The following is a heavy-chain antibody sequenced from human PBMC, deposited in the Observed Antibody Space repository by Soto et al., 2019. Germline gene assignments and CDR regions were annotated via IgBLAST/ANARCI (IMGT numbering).Heavy chain of an antibody. Sequence: QVQLVESGGGVVQPGRSLRLSCAASGFTFSSYAMHWVRQAPGKGLEWVAVISYDGSNKYYADSVKGRFTISRDNSKNTLYLQMNSLRAEDTAVYYCARGRGGSSPSILLSDFDYWGQGTLVTVSS. V-gene: IGHV3-30-3*01. D-gene: IGHD6-6*01. J-gene: IGHJ4*02. CDR1: GFTFSSYA. CDR3: ARGRGGSSPSILLSDFDY. CDR2: ISYDGSNK.